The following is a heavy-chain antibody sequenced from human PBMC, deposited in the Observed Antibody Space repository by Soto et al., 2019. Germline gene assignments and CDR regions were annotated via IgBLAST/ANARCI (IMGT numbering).Heavy chain of an antibody. CDR3: AKDDNYDILTGSS. CDR1: GFTFSSYA. J-gene: IGHJ1*01. Sequence: GGSLRLSCAASGFTFSSYAMSWVRQAPGKGLEWVSAISGSGGSTYYADSVKGRSTISRDNSKNTLYLQMNSLRAEDTAVYYCAKDDNYDILTGSSWGQGTLVTVSS. V-gene: IGHV3-23*01. CDR2: ISGSGGST. D-gene: IGHD3-9*01.